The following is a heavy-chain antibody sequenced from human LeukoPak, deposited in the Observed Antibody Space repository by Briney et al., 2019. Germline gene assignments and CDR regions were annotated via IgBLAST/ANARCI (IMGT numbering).Heavy chain of an antibody. CDR1: GGSFSGYY. J-gene: IGHJ5*02. CDR2: INHSGST. CDR3: ARGYSYGYRVPNWFDP. D-gene: IGHD5-18*01. Sequence: PSETLSLTCAVYGGSFSGYYWSWIRQPPGKGLEWIGEINHSGSTNYNPSLKSRVTISVDTSKNQFSLKLSSVTAADTAVYCCARGYSYGYRVPNWFDPWGQGTLVTVSS. V-gene: IGHV4-34*01.